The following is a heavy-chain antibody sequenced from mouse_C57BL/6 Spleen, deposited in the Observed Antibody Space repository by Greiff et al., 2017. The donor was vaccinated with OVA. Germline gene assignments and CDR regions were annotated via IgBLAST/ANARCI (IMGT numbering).Heavy chain of an antibody. Sequence: EVKLMESGGDLVKPGGSLKLSCAASGFTFSSYGMSWVRQTPDKRLEWVATISSGGSYTYYPDSVKGRFTISRDNAKNTLYLQMSSLKSEDTSMYYCTNYDWFAYWGQGTLVTVSA. CDR1: GFTFSSYG. CDR3: TNYDWFAY. V-gene: IGHV5-6*01. D-gene: IGHD2-4*01. CDR2: ISSGGSYT. J-gene: IGHJ3*01.